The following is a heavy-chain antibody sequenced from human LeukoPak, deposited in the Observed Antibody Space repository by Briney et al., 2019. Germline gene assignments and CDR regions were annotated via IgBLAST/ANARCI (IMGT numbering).Heavy chain of an antibody. Sequence: PSQTLSLTCTVSGGSISSGGYYWSWIRQHPGTGLEWIGYIYYSGSTYYNPSLKSRVTISVDTSKNQFSLKLSSVTAADTAVYYCARVSYRYSYYFDYWGQGTLDTVSS. D-gene: IGHD2-15*01. CDR2: IYYSGST. J-gene: IGHJ4*02. V-gene: IGHV4-31*03. CDR1: GGSISSGGYY. CDR3: ARVSYRYSYYFDY.